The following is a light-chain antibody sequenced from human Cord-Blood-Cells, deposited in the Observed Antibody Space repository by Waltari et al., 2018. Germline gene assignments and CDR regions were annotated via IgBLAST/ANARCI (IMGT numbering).Light chain of an antibody. CDR3: QQYYSTPLT. V-gene: IGKV4-1*01. CDR2: WAS. Sequence: DIVMTQSPDSLAVSLGERATINCKSSQSVLYSSNNKNYLAWYQQKPGQPPKLRIYWASTRESGVPDLFSGSGSGTDFTLTISSLQAEDVAVYYCQQYYSTPLTFGGGTKVEIK. CDR1: QSVLYSSNNKNY. J-gene: IGKJ4*01.